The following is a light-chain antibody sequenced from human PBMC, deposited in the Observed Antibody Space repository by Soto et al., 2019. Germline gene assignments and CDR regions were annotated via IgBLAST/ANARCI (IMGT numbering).Light chain of an antibody. Sequence: EIVLTQSPGILSLSPGARATLSCMASQTVAYTSLAWYQQRPGQAPRLLIYGTSTRATGTPDRFIGSGSGTALTLTISRLEPEDFAVYYCQQYVTTPRTFGQGTKV. J-gene: IGKJ1*01. CDR2: GTS. CDR1: QTVAYTS. CDR3: QQYVTTPRT. V-gene: IGKV3-20*01.